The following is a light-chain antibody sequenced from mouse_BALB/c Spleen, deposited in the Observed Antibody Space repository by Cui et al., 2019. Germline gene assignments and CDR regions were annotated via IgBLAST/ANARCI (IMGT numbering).Light chain of an antibody. CDR1: ENIYST. CDR2: ATT. J-gene: IGKJ4*01. CDR3: QHFWGTPFT. Sequence: DIQITQSPASLSVSVGETVTITCRASENIYSTLTWCQQKQGKSPQLLVYATTNLADGVPSRFSGSGSGTEYSLKISSLQSEDFGSYYCQHFWGTPFTFGSGTKLEIK. V-gene: IGKV12-46*01.